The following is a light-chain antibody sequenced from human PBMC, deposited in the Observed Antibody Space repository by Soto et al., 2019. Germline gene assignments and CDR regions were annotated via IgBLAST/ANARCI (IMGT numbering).Light chain of an antibody. CDR2: GAS. Sequence: EIVLTQSPGTLSLSPGERATPSCRASQSVSGSYLAWFQQKPGQAPRLLIFGASSRATGIPDRFSGSGSGTDFTLTISGLDPEDFAVYYCQQYGNSPRTFGQGTKVEIK. V-gene: IGKV3-20*01. J-gene: IGKJ1*01. CDR3: QQYGNSPRT. CDR1: QSVSGSY.